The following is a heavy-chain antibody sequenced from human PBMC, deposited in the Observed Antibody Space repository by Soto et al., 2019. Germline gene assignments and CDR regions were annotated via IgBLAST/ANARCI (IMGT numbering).Heavy chain of an antibody. CDR2: IYHSGST. CDR1: GYSISSGYY. V-gene: IGHV4-38-2*02. J-gene: IGHJ5*02. CDR3: ARDLGYCSSTSCGWFDP. Sequence: SETLSLTCAVSGYSISSGYYWGWIRQPPGKGLEWIGSIYHSGSTYYNPSLKSRVTISVDTSKNQFSLKLSSVTAADTAVYYCARDLGYCSSTSCGWFDPWGQGTLVTVSS. D-gene: IGHD2-2*01.